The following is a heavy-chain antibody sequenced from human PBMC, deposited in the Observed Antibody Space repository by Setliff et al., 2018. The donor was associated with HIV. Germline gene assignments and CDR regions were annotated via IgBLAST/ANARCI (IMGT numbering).Heavy chain of an antibody. CDR3: ARDRIEVLADSPHDVFDI. V-gene: IGHV4-38-2*02. D-gene: IGHD3-22*01. J-gene: IGHJ3*02. CDR1: GDSISGGYY. CDR2: VSHRGTT. Sequence: PSETLSLTCAVSGDSISGGYYWAWIRQAPGKGLEWVGSVSHRGTTYYKSSLKSRVTIAADTPKNQVSLNLRAVSAADTAVYYCARDRIEVLADSPHDVFDIWGRGIMVTVSS.